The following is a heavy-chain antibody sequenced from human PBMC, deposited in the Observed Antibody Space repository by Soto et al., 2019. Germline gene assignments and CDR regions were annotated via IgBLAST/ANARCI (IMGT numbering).Heavy chain of an antibody. V-gene: IGHV4-4*02. Sequence: AETLSLTWAVSGGSXSRSNWWRWGRQPPGKGLEWIGYIYYSGSTNYNPSLKSRVTISVDTSKNQFSLKLSSVTAADTAVYYYARDQGQLVPHYYGMDVWGQGTTVTVSS. CDR1: GGSXSRSNW. D-gene: IGHD6-6*01. CDR2: IYYSGST. J-gene: IGHJ6*02. CDR3: ARDQGQLVPHYYGMDV.